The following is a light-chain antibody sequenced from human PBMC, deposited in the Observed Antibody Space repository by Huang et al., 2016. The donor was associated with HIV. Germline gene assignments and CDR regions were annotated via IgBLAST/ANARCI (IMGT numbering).Light chain of an antibody. V-gene: IGKV2-29*02. CDR3: MQGIHFPRT. CDR2: EVS. CDR1: QSLLHTDGRTY. Sequence: DIVMTQTPLSLSVTPGQPASISCKSSQSLLHTDGRTYLSWYLQKPGQSPQLLIYEVSRRFSGVSDRFSGSGSGTDFTLKISRVEAEDVGLYYCMQGIHFPRTFGQGTKVDMK. J-gene: IGKJ1*01.